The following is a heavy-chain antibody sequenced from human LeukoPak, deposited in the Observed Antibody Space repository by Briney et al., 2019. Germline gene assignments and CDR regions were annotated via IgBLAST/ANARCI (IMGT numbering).Heavy chain of an antibody. CDR1: GFTFSSYC. V-gene: IGHV3-48*02. CDR2: ISSSSSTI. J-gene: IGHJ4*02. Sequence: GGSLRLSCAASGFTFSSYCMNWVRQAPGKGLEWVSYISSSSSTIYNADSVKGRFTISRDNAKNSLYLQINSLRDEETAVYYCVRVSIGGATDYWGQGTLVTVSS. D-gene: IGHD1-26*01. CDR3: VRVSIGGATDY.